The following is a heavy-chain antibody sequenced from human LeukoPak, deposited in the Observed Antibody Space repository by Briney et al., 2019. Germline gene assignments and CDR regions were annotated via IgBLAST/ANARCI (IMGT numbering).Heavy chain of an antibody. V-gene: IGHV4-59*01. D-gene: IGHD2-8*01. CDR3: AKVCTVYSDDYFDY. Sequence: SETLSLTCTVSGGSISSYYWSWIRQPPGKGLEWIGYIYYSGSTNYNPSLKSRVTISVDTSKNQFSLKLSSVTAADTAVYYCAKVCTVYSDDYFDYWGQGTLVTVSS. J-gene: IGHJ4*02. CDR1: GGSISSYY. CDR2: IYYSGST.